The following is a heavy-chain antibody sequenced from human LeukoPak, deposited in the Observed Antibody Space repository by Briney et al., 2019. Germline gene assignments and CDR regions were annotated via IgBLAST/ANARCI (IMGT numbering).Heavy chain of an antibody. Sequence: ASVKVSCKASGYTFASYDINWVRQATGQGLEWLGWMNPSTGNTVFAQRFQGRVTMNKDTSISTANIELSSLRSEDTAVYYCARDLSGYSDYYFDYWGQGTLVTVSS. V-gene: IGHV1-8*01. D-gene: IGHD3-3*01. J-gene: IGHJ4*02. CDR2: MNPSTGNT. CDR1: GYTFASYD. CDR3: ARDLSGYSDYYFDY.